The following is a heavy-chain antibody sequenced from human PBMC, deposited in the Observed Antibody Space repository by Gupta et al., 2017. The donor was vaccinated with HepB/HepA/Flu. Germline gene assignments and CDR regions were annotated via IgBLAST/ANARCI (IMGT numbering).Heavy chain of an antibody. CDR2: IKVDGSEK. J-gene: IGHJ4*02. D-gene: IGHD2/OR15-2a*01. CDR1: GFTFSDHW. V-gene: IGHV3-7*01. CDR3: ARDTFYNLDY. Sequence: EVQLVESGGGLVQPGGSLRLFCAASGFTFSDHWMTWVRQAPGKGLEWVANIKVDGSEKYYVDSVKGRFTISRDNAKNSLYLQMSSLRAEDTAGYFCARDTFYNLDYWGLGTLVTVSS.